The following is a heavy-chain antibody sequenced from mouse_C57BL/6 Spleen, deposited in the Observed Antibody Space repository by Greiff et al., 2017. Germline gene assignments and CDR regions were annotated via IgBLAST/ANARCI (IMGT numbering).Heavy chain of an antibody. CDR3: AAYDGYYGIDY. D-gene: IGHD2-3*01. V-gene: IGHV1-19*01. Sequence: EVQLQQSGPVLVKPGASVKMSCKASGYTFTDYYMNWVKQSHGKSLEGIGVINPYNGGTSHNQKFKGKATLTVDKSSSTAYMELNSLTSEDSAVYYCAAYDGYYGIDYWGQGTTLTVSS. CDR2: INPYNGGT. CDR1: GYTFTDYY. J-gene: IGHJ2*01.